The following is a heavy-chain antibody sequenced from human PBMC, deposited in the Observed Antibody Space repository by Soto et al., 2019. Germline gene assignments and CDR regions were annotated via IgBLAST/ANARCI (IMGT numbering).Heavy chain of an antibody. CDR3: ARESEGLTSNFDY. V-gene: IGHV3-21*06. J-gene: IGHJ4*02. CDR2: ISSTTNYI. Sequence: GGSLRLSCAASGFTFTRYSMNWVRQAPGKGLERVSSISSTTNYIYYGDSMKGRFTISRDNAKNSLYLEMNSLRAEDTAVYYCARESEGLTSNFDYWGQGTLVTVSS. CDR1: GFTFTRYS.